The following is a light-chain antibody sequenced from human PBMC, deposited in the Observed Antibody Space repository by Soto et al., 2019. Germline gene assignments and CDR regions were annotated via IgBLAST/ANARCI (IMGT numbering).Light chain of an antibody. CDR2: ATS. CDR1: QRVSTY. CDR3: HQTYSTPPT. V-gene: IGKV1-39*01. J-gene: IGKJ1*01. Sequence: DIQMTQSPSSLSASVGDRVTITCRASQRVSTYLNWFQQRPGKAPKLLMYATSTLESGVPSRFSGSASKTNFTLTTSSLQPEDFATYYCHQTYSTPPTFGQGTKVDIK.